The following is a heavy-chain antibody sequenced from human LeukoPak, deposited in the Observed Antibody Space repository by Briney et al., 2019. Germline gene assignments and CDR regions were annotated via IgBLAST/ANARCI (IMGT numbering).Heavy chain of an antibody. CDR1: GFSFNNYW. CDR3: ARVRPYRSSTNCYQYYFDY. CDR2: IRQDGSEK. V-gene: IGHV3-7*01. Sequence: GGSLRLSCAASGFSFNNYWMSWVRQAPGKGLEWVANIRQDGSEKYCMDSVKGRFTISRDSAKNSLYLQMNSLRVEDTAVYYCARVRPYRSSTNCYQYYFDYWGQGTLVTVSS. J-gene: IGHJ4*02. D-gene: IGHD2-2*01.